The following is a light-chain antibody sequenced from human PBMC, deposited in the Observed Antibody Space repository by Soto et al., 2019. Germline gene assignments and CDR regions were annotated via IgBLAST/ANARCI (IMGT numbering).Light chain of an antibody. V-gene: IGKV1-39*01. CDR3: QQSYSTPPT. CDR1: QSISSY. CDR2: AAS. Sequence: DIQMTQSPSSLSASVGDRVTITCRASQSISSYLNWYQQKPGKAPKLQIYAASSLQSGVPSRFSGSGSGTDFTLTISSLQPEDFATYYCQQSYSTPPTFGQWTKVEIK. J-gene: IGKJ1*01.